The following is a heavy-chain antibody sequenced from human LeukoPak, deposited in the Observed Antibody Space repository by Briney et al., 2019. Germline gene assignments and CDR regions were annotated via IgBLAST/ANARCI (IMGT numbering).Heavy chain of an antibody. D-gene: IGHD2-15*01. CDR3: ARDGLVVVVADTGGDAFDI. Sequence: ASVKVSCKASGYTFISYGISWVRQAPGQGLEWMGWISAYNGNTNYAQKLQGRVTMTTETSTSTAYMELRSLRSDDTAVYYCARDGLVVVVADTGGDAFDIWGQGTMVTVSS. J-gene: IGHJ3*02. V-gene: IGHV1-18*01. CDR1: GYTFISYG. CDR2: ISAYNGNT.